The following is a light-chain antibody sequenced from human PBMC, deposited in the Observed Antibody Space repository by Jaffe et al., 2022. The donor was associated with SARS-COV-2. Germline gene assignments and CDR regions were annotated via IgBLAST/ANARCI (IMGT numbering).Light chain of an antibody. Sequence: QSALTQPASVSGSPGQSITISCTGTSSDVGDYNYVSWYQQHPGKAPKLMIYGVSNRPSGVSNRFSGSKSGNTASLTISGLQAEDEADYYCSSYTRGSTLELFGGGTKLTVL. J-gene: IGLJ2*01. CDR1: SSDVGDYNY. V-gene: IGLV2-14*01. CDR3: SSYTRGSTLEL. CDR2: GVS.